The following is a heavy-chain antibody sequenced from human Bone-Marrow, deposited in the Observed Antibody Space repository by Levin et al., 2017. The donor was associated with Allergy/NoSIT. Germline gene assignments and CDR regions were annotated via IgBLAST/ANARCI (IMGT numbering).Heavy chain of an antibody. V-gene: IGHV3-23*01. Sequence: GGSLRLSCAGFEFTSINSGVTWVRQAPGKGLEWVSVVFDSGDDTFYADSVKGRFTISRDHSKNTVYLQMNSLRAEDTAVYYCATDADGVRGTYWGQGTLVTVSS. J-gene: IGHJ4*02. CDR2: VFDSGDDT. CDR1: EFTSINSG. D-gene: IGHD3-16*01. CDR3: ATDADGVRGTY.